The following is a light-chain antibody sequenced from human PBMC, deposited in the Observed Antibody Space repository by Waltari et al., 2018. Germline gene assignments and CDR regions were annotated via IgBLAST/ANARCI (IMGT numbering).Light chain of an antibody. Sequence: AIRMTQSPSSLSASTGERVTITCRASQGISSYLAWYQQKPGKAPKLLIYAASTLQSGVPSRFSGSGSGTDFTLTISCLQSEDFATYYCQQYYSHPRTFGQGTKVEIK. CDR2: AAS. CDR3: QQYYSHPRT. J-gene: IGKJ1*01. V-gene: IGKV1-8*01. CDR1: QGISSY.